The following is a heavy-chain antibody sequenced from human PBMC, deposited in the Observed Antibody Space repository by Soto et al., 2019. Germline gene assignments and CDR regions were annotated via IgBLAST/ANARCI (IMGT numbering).Heavy chain of an antibody. D-gene: IGHD6-19*01. CDR3: TTEGSGWYNQNY. CDR1: GFTFSNAW. V-gene: IGHV3-15*01. Sequence: GGSLRLSCAASGFTFSNAWMSWVRQAPGKGLEWVGSIKSKTDGGTTDYAAPVKGRFTISRDDSKNTLYLQMNSLKTEDTAVYYCTTEGSGWYNQNYWGQGTLVTVSS. CDR2: IKSKTDGGTT. J-gene: IGHJ4*02.